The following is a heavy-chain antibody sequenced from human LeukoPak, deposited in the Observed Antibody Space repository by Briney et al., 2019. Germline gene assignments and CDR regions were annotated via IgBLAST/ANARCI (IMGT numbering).Heavy chain of an antibody. CDR3: ARAPSSYESGNGYPNLGWLDP. CDR1: GYPIGLDYY. D-gene: IGHD5-24*01. Sequence: SETLSLTCKVSGYPIGLDYYWVWIRQAPGRGLQWIGGFHRGRIQYNSALKSRVTISIDSSKNQFSLRMWPVTAADTAFYFCARAPSSYESGNGYPNLGWLDPWGQGALVIVSS. V-gene: IGHV4-38-2*02. J-gene: IGHJ5*02. CDR2: FHRGRI.